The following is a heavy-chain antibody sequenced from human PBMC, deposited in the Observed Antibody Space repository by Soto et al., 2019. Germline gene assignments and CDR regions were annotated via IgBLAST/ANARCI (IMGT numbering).Heavy chain of an antibody. CDR2: IGTAGDT. D-gene: IGHD2-15*01. Sequence: EVQLVESGGVLVQPGWSVRLSCTASAFTFCSYDMHWVRQATEKRLEWVSAIGTAGDTYYTGSVKGRFTISRENAKNSLYLQMTSLRAGDTAVYYCAAYSAGYDDFDIWGEGTMVTVS. V-gene: IGHV3-13*01. J-gene: IGHJ3*02. CDR3: AAYSAGYDDFDI. CDR1: AFTFCSYD.